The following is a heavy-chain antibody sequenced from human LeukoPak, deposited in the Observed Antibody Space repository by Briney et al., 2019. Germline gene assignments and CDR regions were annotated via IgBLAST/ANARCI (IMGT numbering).Heavy chain of an antibody. CDR3: ARDGYSTPDV. D-gene: IGHD6-13*01. Sequence: SETLSLTCAVYGGSFSDYYWSWIRQPPGRGLEWIGEINHGGSTNYNPSLKSRVTLSVDTSKNQFSLKLTSVTAADTAVYYCARDGYSTPDVWGQGTTVTVSS. CDR1: GGSFSDYY. V-gene: IGHV4-34*01. J-gene: IGHJ6*02. CDR2: INHGGST.